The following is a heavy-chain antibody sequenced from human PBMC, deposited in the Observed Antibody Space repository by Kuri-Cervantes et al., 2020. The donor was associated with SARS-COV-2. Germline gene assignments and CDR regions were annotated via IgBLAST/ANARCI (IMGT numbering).Heavy chain of an antibody. Sequence: SETLSLTCTLSGGSVWNGSYYWSWIRQPPGKGLEWLGYMYYTGSTNYNPSLKSRVTISVDTSKNQFSLKLSSVTAADTAVYYCARDLPGYCSGGSCGGQFGYWGQGTLVTVSS. V-gene: IGHV4-61*01. CDR3: ARDLPGYCSGGSCGGQFGY. CDR1: GGSVWNGSYY. D-gene: IGHD2-15*01. CDR2: MYYTGST. J-gene: IGHJ4*02.